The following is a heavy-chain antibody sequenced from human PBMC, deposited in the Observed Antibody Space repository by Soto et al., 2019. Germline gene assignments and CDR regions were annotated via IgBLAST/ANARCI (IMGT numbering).Heavy chain of an antibody. Sequence: PGGSLSLSCAASGFTVSSNYMSWVRQAPGKGLEWVSVIYSGGSTYYADSVKGRFTISRDNSKNTLYLQMNSLRAEDTAVYYCASVRFLEWLYPDVWGQGTTVTVSS. J-gene: IGHJ6*02. V-gene: IGHV3-53*01. D-gene: IGHD3-3*01. CDR3: ASVRFLEWLYPDV. CDR1: GFTVSSNY. CDR2: IYSGGST.